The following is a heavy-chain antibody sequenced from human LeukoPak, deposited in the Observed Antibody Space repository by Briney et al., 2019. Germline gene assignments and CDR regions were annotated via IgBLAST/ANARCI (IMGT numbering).Heavy chain of an antibody. D-gene: IGHD3-3*01. J-gene: IGHJ4*02. V-gene: IGHV3-21*01. CDR2: ISSSSSYI. CDR1: GFTFSSYG. Sequence: GGSLRLSCAAPGFTFSSYGMNWVRQAPGKGLEWVSSISSSSSYIYYADSVKGRFTISRDNAKNSLYLQMNSLRAEDTAVYYCARDSRFLEWFLDYWGQGTLVTVSS. CDR3: ARDSRFLEWFLDY.